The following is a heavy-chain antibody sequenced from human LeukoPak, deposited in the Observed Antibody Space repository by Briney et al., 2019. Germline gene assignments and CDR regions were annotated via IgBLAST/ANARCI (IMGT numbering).Heavy chain of an antibody. Sequence: ASVKVSCKASGYTFTSYYMHWVRQAPGQGLEWMGIINPSGGSTSYAQKFQGRVTMTEDTSTDTAYMELSSLRSEDTAVYYCATGGGSYLEYWGQGTLVTVSS. CDR2: INPSGGST. V-gene: IGHV1-46*01. CDR3: ATGGGSYLEY. J-gene: IGHJ4*02. CDR1: GYTFTSYY. D-gene: IGHD1-26*01.